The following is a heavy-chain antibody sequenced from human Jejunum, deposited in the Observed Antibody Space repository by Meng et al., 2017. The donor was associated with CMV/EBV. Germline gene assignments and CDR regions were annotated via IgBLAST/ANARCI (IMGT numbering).Heavy chain of an antibody. D-gene: IGHD3-10*01. J-gene: IGHJ4*02. CDR3: VGHQGGPRDGVRLV. V-gene: IGHV3-30*02. Sequence: SGFLFNNYGMHWLRQAPGKGLEWLSFIDIDGTQRHNADIVWGRFIVSKDKSKNTVFLEMNSLRVEDTAVYYCVGHQGGPRDGVRLVWGQGTQVTVSS. CDR2: IDIDGTQR. CDR1: GFLFNNYG.